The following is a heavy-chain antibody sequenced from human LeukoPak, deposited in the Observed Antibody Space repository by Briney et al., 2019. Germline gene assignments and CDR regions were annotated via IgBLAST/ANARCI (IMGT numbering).Heavy chain of an antibody. V-gene: IGHV3-33*01. CDR3: ARGVRYYDSSGPTLYYYYGMDV. CDR2: IWYDGSNK. CDR1: GFTFSSYG. J-gene: IGHJ6*02. D-gene: IGHD3-22*01. Sequence: GGSLRLSCAASGFTFSSYGMHWVHQAPGKGLEWVAVIWYDGSNKYYADSVKGRFTISRGNSKNTLYLQMNSLRAEDTAVYYCARGVRYYDSSGPTLYYYYGMDVWGQGTTVTVSS.